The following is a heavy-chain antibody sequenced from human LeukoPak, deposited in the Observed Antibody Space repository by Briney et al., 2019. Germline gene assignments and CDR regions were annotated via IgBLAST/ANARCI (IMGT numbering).Heavy chain of an antibody. CDR1: GGSISCGSYY. CDR3: ARGGYSYGYVLDY. CDR2: IYTSGST. Sequence: PSETLSLTCTVSGGSISCGSYYWSWIRQPAGKGLEWIGRIYTSGSTNYNPSLMSRVTISVDTSKNQFSLKLSSVTAADTAVYYCARGGYSYGYVLDYWGQGTLVTVSS. D-gene: IGHD5-18*01. V-gene: IGHV4-61*02. J-gene: IGHJ4*02.